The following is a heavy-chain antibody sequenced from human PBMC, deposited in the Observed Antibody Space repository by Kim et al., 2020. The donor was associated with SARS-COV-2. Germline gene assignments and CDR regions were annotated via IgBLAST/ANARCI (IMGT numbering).Heavy chain of an antibody. Sequence: GGSLRLSCAASGFTFSTYAMSWVRQAPGRGPEWVSSIVGNGVSADYADSVKGRFTISRANSKNTLYLQMNSLRAEDTAVYYCAKDLGGNYGRLDYWGQGALVSVSS. V-gene: IGHV3-23*01. J-gene: IGHJ4*02. CDR2: IVGNGVSA. CDR3: AKDLGGNYGRLDY. D-gene: IGHD4-17*01. CDR1: GFTFSTYA.